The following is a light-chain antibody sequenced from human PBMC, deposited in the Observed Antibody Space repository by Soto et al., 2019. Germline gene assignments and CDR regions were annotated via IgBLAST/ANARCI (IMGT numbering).Light chain of an antibody. CDR3: QQSYSTPYT. J-gene: IGKJ2*01. Sequence: DIQMTQSPSSLSASVGDRVTITCRASQSISSYLNWYQQKPGKAPKLLIYAASSLQSGVPSRFSGSGSGTDFTLTISSLQPEDFATYYCQQSYSTPYTFGQRTKVDI. CDR2: AAS. V-gene: IGKV1-39*01. CDR1: QSISSY.